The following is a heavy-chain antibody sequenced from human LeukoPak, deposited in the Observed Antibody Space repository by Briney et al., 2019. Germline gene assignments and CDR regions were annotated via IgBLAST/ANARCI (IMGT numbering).Heavy chain of an antibody. CDR1: GFTFSSYE. CDR2: ISSSGSTI. CDR3: ARGPLVLWFGELLNDY. V-gene: IGHV3-48*03. D-gene: IGHD3-10*01. Sequence: GGSLRLSCAASGFTFSSYEMNWVRQAPGKGLEWVSYISSSGSTIYYADSVKGRFTISSDNAKNSLYLQMNSLRAEDTAVYYCARGPLVLWFGELLNDYWGQGTLVTVSS. J-gene: IGHJ4*02.